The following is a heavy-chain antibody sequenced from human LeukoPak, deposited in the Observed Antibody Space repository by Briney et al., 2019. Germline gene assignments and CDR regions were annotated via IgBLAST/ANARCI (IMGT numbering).Heavy chain of an antibody. V-gene: IGHV3-30-3*01. CDR2: ISYDGSNK. CDR1: GFTFSRYA. D-gene: IGHD3-9*01. CDR3: AREGFDWLLYSYYYYCGMDV. J-gene: IGHJ6*02. Sequence: GGSLRLSCAASGFTFSRYAMYWVRQAPGKGLEWVAVISYDGSNKYYADSVKGRFTISRDNSKNTLYLQMNSLRAEDTAVYYCAREGFDWLLYSYYYYCGMDVWGQGTTVTVSS.